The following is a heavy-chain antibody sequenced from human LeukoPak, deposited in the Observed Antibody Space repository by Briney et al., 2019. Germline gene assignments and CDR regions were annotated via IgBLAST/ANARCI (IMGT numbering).Heavy chain of an antibody. CDR1: GYTFTNYA. J-gene: IGHJ6*02. CDR2: ISTNTGNP. Sequence: ASVKVSCKTSGYTFTNYAMNWVRQAPGQGLERVGWISTNTGNPTYDQAFTGRFVFSLDTSVSTAYLQISSLKAEDTAIYYCARMVRYGSNYGMDVWGQGTTVTVSS. D-gene: IGHD5-18*01. V-gene: IGHV7-4-1*02. CDR3: ARMVRYGSNYGMDV.